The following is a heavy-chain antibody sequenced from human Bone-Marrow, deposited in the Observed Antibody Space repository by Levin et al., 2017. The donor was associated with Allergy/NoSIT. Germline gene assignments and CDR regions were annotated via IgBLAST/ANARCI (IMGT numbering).Heavy chain of an antibody. Sequence: PSETLSLTCSLSGGSISTGGFHWSWVRQRPGKGLEWIGYIYYSGNTYYNPSLQSRLSISIDTSKNQFSLRLTSVTAADTAVYYCAREDGYVLDYWGQGTLVTVSS. J-gene: IGHJ4*02. V-gene: IGHV4-31*03. CDR1: GGSISTGGFH. CDR3: AREDGYVLDY. CDR2: IYYSGNT. D-gene: IGHD5-24*01.